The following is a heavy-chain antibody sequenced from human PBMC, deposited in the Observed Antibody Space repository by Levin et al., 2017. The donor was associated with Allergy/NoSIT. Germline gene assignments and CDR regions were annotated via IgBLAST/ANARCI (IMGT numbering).Heavy chain of an antibody. D-gene: IGHD2-2*01. CDR2: IKQDGSEK. Sequence: GGSLRLSCAASGFTFSSYWMSWVRQAPGKGLEWVANIKQDGSEKYYVDSVKGRFTISRDKAKNSLYLQMNSLRAEDTAVYYCASEYCSSTSCPCDYWGQGTLVTVSS. CDR1: GFTFSSYW. CDR3: ASEYCSSTSCPCDY. V-gene: IGHV3-7*01. J-gene: IGHJ4*02.